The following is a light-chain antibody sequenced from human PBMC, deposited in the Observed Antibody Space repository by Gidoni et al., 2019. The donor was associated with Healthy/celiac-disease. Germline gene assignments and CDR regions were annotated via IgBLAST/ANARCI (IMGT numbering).Light chain of an antibody. V-gene: IGLV2-23*02. CDR1: SSAVGSDNL. CDR3: FSYAGSSTYV. Sequence: QSALTQPASVSGPPGQSITISCTGTSSAVGSDNLVSCYQQHPGKAHMLMIYEVRKRPSGVSKRFSGSKSGNTASLTISGLQADDEADYYCFSYAGSSTYVFGTGTKVTV. J-gene: IGLJ1*01. CDR2: EVR.